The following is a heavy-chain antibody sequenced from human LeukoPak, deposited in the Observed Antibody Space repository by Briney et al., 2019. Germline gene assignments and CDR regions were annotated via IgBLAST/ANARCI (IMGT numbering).Heavy chain of an antibody. D-gene: IGHD3-10*01. Sequence: GGSLRLSCAASGFTVSSNYMSWVRQAPGKGLEWVSLIYSGGRPYYADSVKGRFTISRDNSKNTLYLQMNSLRAEDTAVYYCARVYYGSGSLHYYYYYMDVWGKGTTVTISS. CDR1: GFTVSSNY. J-gene: IGHJ6*03. CDR3: ARVYYGSGSLHYYYYYMDV. CDR2: IYSGGRP. V-gene: IGHV3-53*01.